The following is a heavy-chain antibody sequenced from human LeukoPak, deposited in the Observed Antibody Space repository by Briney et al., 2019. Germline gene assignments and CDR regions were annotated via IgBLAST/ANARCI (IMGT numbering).Heavy chain of an antibody. CDR1: GFTFSRYW. V-gene: IGHV3-74*01. J-gene: IGHJ4*02. D-gene: IGHD4-17*01. CDR2: INSDGSST. Sequence: GGSLRLSCAPSGFTFSRYWMHWVRQAPGKGLVWVSHINSDGSSTRYADSVKGRFTISRDNAKNSLYLQMNSLRVEDTAVYYCAAYGDYGGYWGQGTLVTVSS. CDR3: AAYGDYGGY.